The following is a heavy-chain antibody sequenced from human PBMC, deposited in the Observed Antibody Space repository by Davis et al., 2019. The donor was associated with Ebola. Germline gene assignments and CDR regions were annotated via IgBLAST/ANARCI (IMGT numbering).Heavy chain of an antibody. V-gene: IGHV4-61*01. CDR2: IYYSGGT. Sequence: SETLSLTCTVSGGSVSSGTNYWSWIRQPPGKGLEWIGYIYYSGGTNYNPSLKSRVTISVDTSKNQVSLKLSSVTAADTAVYYCARGGDGYNSFDFYYYGMDVWGQGTTVTVPS. J-gene: IGHJ6*02. D-gene: IGHD5-24*01. CDR3: ARGGDGYNSFDFYYYGMDV. CDR1: GGSVSSGTNY.